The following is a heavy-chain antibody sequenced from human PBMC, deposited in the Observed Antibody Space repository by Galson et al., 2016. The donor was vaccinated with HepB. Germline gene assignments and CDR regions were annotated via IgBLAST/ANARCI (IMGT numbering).Heavy chain of an antibody. V-gene: IGHV4-61*01. CDR1: GESVINDRYY. D-gene: IGHD2-15*01. CDR3: ARGRRTICNGSICYKDSYYYTMDV. Sequence: ETLSLTCIVSGESVINDRYYWTWIRLPPGKGLEWIGCIDYSGSTNYSPSLKSRVTMSLDASENEVSLRLSSVTAADTAIYYCARGRRTICNGSICYKDSYYYTMDVWGQGTTVAVS. J-gene: IGHJ6*02. CDR2: IDYSGST.